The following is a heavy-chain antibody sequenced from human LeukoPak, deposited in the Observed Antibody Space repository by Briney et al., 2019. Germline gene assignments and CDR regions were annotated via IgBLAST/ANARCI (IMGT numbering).Heavy chain of an antibody. D-gene: IGHD2-2*01. CDR3: ARAPYCSSTSCYAGVGYFDY. Sequence: GGSLRLSCAASGFTVSSNYMSWVRQAPGKGLEWVSVIYSGSSTYYADSVKGRFTISRDNSKNTLYLQMNSLRAEDTAVYYCARAPYCSSTSCYAGVGYFDYWGQGTLVTVSS. V-gene: IGHV3-66*01. CDR1: GFTVSSNY. CDR2: IYSGSST. J-gene: IGHJ4*02.